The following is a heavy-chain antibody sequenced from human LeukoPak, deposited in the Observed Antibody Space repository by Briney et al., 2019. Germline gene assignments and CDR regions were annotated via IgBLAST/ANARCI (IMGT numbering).Heavy chain of an antibody. V-gene: IGHV3-7*01. J-gene: IGHJ6*02. Sequence: GSLRLSCAASGFTFSIYGMHWVRQAPGKGPEWVANINLDGSQKYYVDSVKGRFTISRDNAENSLYLQMNSLRAEDTAVYYCARELKDYYSMDVWGQGTTVTVSS. CDR2: INLDGSQK. CDR1: GFTFSIYG. CDR3: ARELKDYYSMDV.